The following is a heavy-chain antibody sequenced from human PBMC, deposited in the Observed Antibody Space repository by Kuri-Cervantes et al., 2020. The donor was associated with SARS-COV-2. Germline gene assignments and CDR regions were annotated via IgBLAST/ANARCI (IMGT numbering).Heavy chain of an antibody. Sequence: SVKVSCKASGGTFSSYAISWVRQAPGQGPEWMGRIIPILGIANYAQKFQGGVTITADKSTSTAYMELSSLRSEDTAVYYCARGLELRSGYFDYWGQGTLVTVSS. J-gene: IGHJ4*02. CDR2: IIPILGIA. V-gene: IGHV1-69*04. CDR1: GGTFSSYA. CDR3: ARGLELRSGYFDY. D-gene: IGHD1-7*01.